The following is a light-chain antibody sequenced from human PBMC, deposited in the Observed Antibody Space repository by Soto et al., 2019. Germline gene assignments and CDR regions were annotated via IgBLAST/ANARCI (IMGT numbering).Light chain of an antibody. V-gene: IGKV3-20*01. CDR1: QSLSNNF. CDR3: QPYGSSTPTWT. J-gene: IGKJ1*01. CDR2: GAS. Sequence: DIVLTQSPGTLSLSPGDRASLSCGASQSLSNNFLAWYQQKPGQAPRLLISGASSRATGIPDRFSGSGSGTDFTLTTSRLQPEHSAVYYCQPYGSSTPTWTFGQGTKVDIK.